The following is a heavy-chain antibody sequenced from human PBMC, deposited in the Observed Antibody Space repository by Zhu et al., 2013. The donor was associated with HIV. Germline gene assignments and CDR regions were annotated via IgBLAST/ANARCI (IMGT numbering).Heavy chain of an antibody. CDR2: FIPTSGTA. CDR3: ARVTLIRGAFSFDP. Sequence: QVHLVQSGAEVKKPGSSVKVSCKASGGAFSNFVITWVRQAPGQGLEWLGGFIPTSGTAHYSRLFQGRFTATADESTSTAYMELSNLTPDDTAVYYCARVTLIRGAFSFDPWGQGTLVTVSS. CDR1: GGAFSNFV. J-gene: IGHJ5*02. D-gene: IGHD3-10*01. V-gene: IGHV1-69*12.